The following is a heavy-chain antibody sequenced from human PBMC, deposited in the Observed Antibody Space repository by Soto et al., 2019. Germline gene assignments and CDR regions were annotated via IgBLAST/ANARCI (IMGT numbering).Heavy chain of an antibody. J-gene: IGHJ4*02. CDR3: ARCVDTAMVIDY. Sequence: GESLKISCAASGFTFSSYGMHWVRQAPGKGLEWVAVISYDGSNKYYADSVKGRFTISRDNSKNTLYLQMNSLRAEDTAVYYCARCVDTAMVIDYWGQGTLVTVSS. V-gene: IGHV3-30*03. CDR1: GFTFSSYG. CDR2: ISYDGSNK. D-gene: IGHD5-18*01.